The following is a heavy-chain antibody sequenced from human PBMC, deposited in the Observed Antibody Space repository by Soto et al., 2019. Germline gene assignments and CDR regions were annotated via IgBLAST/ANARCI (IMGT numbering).Heavy chain of an antibody. CDR1: GYSFNTYW. V-gene: IGHV5-51*01. CDR3: ARLKVNTPSPDYYYGIDV. CDR2: IYPGDSNT. J-gene: IGHJ6*02. Sequence: GDPLKISCKGSGYSFNTYWIGWVRQIPGKGLEWMGIIYPGDSNTRYSPSFQGQVTISADRSISTAYVQWSSLKASDPAMYYCARLKVNTPSPDYYYGIDVWGQGTTVTVSS. D-gene: IGHD3-10*01.